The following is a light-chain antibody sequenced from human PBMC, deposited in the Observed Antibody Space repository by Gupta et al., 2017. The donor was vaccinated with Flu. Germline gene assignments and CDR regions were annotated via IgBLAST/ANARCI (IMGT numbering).Light chain of an antibody. V-gene: IGKV4-1*01. CDR3: QQYDTTPWT. CDR1: QSRFYNCNNNYL. CDR2: GAC. Sequence: SLGDRSTRNCKSSQSRFYNCNNNYLMAWHQQKAGQPPELIISGACIREAGVPNRCSGRGCGTDFTLTISILHAEDVALYYCQQYDTTPWTFGQGTKVEIK. J-gene: IGKJ1*01.